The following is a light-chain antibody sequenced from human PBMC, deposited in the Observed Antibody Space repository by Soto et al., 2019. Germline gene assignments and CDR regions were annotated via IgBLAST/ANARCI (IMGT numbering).Light chain of an antibody. CDR2: DAS. J-gene: IGKJ1*01. Sequence: EIVLTQSPATLSLSPGERATLSCRASQSVSSYLAWYQQKPGQAPRLLIYDASNRATGIPDRFSGSGSGTDFTLTISRLEPEDFAVYYCQQRSNWPPITFGQGTKVDIK. V-gene: IGKV3-11*01. CDR1: QSVSSY. CDR3: QQRSNWPPIT.